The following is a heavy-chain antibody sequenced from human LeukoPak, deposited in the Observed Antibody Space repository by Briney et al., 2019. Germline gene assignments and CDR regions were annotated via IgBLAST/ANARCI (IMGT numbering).Heavy chain of an antibody. D-gene: IGHD6-19*01. CDR1: GFTVSSNY. J-gene: IGHJ4*02. Sequence: TGGSLRLSCAASGFTVSSNYMSWVRQAPGKGLEWVSAISGSGGSTYYADSVKGRFTISRDNSKNTLYLQMNSLRAEDTAVYYCAKDRSGIAVAGTPYWGQGTLVTVSS. CDR2: ISGSGGST. V-gene: IGHV3-23*01. CDR3: AKDRSGIAVAGTPY.